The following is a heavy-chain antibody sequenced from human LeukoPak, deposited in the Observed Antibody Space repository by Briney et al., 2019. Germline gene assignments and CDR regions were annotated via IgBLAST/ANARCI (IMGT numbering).Heavy chain of an antibody. D-gene: IGHD5-18*01. CDR2: IKSKTDGGTT. J-gene: IGHJ4*02. Sequence: PGGSLRLSCAASGFTVSAYAMAWVRQAPGKGLEWVGRIKSKTDGGTTDYAAPVKGRFTISRDDSKNTLYLQMNSLKTEDTAVYYCSSYGVGRPESPHYWGQGTLVTVSS. V-gene: IGHV3-15*01. CDR3: SSYGVGRPESPHY. CDR1: GFTVSAYA.